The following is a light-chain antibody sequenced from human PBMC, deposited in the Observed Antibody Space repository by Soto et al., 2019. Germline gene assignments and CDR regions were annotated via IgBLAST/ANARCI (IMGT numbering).Light chain of an antibody. CDR2: GAS. CDR1: HSVRSS. Sequence: EIVITQSPATLSVSPGERATLFCRDIHSVRSSLAWYGQKPGQAPRLLIHGASTRDTGIPAMFSGSGSGTEFTLTISSLQSEDFEIYYCQQYNNWTRTFGQGTKVDIK. J-gene: IGKJ1*01. V-gene: IGKV3-15*01. CDR3: QQYNNWTRT.